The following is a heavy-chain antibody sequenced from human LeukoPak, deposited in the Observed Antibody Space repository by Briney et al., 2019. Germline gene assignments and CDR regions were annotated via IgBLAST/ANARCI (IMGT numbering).Heavy chain of an antibody. J-gene: IGHJ4*02. CDR3: ARGDPEYYYDSSGYYAY. D-gene: IGHD3-22*01. V-gene: IGHV1-2*04. Sequence: ASVKVSCKASGYTFTGYYMHWVRQAPGQGLEWMGWINPNSGGTNYAQKFQGWVTMTRDTSMSTAYMELSRLRSDDTAVYYCARGDPEYYYDSSGYYAYWGQGTLVTVSS. CDR1: GYTFTGYY. CDR2: INPNSGGT.